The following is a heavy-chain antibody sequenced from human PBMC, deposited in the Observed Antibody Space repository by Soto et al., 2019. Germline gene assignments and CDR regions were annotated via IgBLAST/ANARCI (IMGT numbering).Heavy chain of an antibody. Sequence: QLQESGPGLVKPSETLSLTCTVSGGSFTSTNYFWGWIRQPPGKGLEWIGYMYYNGNTFYSPSLKIRVTMSVDTSKRHFSLDLSSVTAADTAMYYCARLQIYDSRAAPTPIFHPWGLGAMVTVSS. J-gene: IGHJ1*01. CDR1: GGSFTSTNYF. CDR3: ARLQIYDSRAAPTPIFHP. D-gene: IGHD3-22*01. V-gene: IGHV4-39*02. CDR2: MYYNGNT.